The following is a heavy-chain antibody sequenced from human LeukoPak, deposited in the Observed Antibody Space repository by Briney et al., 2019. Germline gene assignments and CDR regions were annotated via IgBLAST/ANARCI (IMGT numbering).Heavy chain of an antibody. CDR3: ARARHGIAVAGPLDY. V-gene: IGHV3-21*01. CDR1: GFTFSSYS. D-gene: IGHD6-19*01. J-gene: IGHJ4*02. CDR2: ISSSSSYI. Sequence: GGSLRLSCAASGFTFSSYSMNWVRQPPGKGLEWVSSISSSSSYIYYADSVKGRFTISRDNAKNSLYLQMNSLRAEDTAVYYCARARHGIAVAGPLDYWGQGTLVTVSS.